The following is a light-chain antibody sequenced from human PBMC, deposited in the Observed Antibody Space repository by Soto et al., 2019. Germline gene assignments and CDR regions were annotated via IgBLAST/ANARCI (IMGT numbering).Light chain of an antibody. V-gene: IGKV1-39*01. J-gene: IGKJ2*01. CDR3: QQSYSTPYS. Sequence: IQMTQSPSSLSASVGDRVTITCRASQNISNFLNWYQQKPGKAPGLLIYAASSLQSRVPSRFSRTGSVTDFTLTLSSLQPEDFTTYYCQQSYSTPYSFGQGTKLEIK. CDR1: QNISNF. CDR2: AAS.